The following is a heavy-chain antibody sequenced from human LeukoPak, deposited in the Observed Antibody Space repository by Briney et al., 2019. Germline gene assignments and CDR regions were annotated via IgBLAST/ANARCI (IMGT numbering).Heavy chain of an antibody. Sequence: GGSLRFSCAASGFTFSSYAMSWVRQAPGKGLEWVSAISGSGGSTYYADSVKGRFTISRDNSKNTLYLQMNSLRAEDTAVYYCAKGRDYYGSGSYSGIDYWGQGTLVTVSS. V-gene: IGHV3-23*01. CDR2: ISGSGGST. CDR3: AKGRDYYGSGSYSGIDY. CDR1: GFTFSSYA. D-gene: IGHD3-10*01. J-gene: IGHJ4*02.